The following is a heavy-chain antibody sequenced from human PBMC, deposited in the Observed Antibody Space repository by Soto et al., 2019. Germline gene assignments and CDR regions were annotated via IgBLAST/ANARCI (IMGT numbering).Heavy chain of an antibody. CDR1: GFTFSNNG. V-gene: IGHV3-23*01. D-gene: IGHD5-12*01. CDR3: AEGTEGLRLDY. CDR2: ISGSGRNT. J-gene: IGHJ4*02. Sequence: PGGSLRLSCATSGFTFSNNGMSWVRQAPGKGLDWVSGISGSGRNTYYADSVKGRFTISRDNSKNTLYLQMNSLRAEDTAVYYCAEGTEGLRLDYWGQGTLVTVSS.